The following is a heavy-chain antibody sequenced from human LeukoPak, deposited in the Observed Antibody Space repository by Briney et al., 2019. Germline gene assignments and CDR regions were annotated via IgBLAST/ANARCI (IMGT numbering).Heavy chain of an antibody. Sequence: ASVKVSCKASGGTFSSYAISWVRQAPGQGLEWMGRIIPILGIANYAQKFQGRVTMTEDTSTDTAYMELSSLRSEDTAVYYCATDLLDYWGQGTLVTVSS. J-gene: IGHJ4*02. D-gene: IGHD2/OR15-2a*01. CDR3: ATDLLDY. CDR2: IIPILGIA. V-gene: IGHV1-69*04. CDR1: GGTFSSYA.